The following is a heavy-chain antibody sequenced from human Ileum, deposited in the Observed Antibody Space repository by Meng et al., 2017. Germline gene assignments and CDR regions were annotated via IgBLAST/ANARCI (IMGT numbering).Heavy chain of an antibody. CDR2: AST. D-gene: IGHD7-27*01. CDR1: GGSVSSSGYQ. J-gene: IGHJ4*02. Sequence: QVQLQESGPVLVRPSETLSLICAVSGGSVSSSGYQWGWIRQPPGKGLEWIGYASTNYNPSLKSRVTISVDTSKNQFSLKLTSVTAADTAVYYCARDHWGSLDYWGQGVLVTVSS. V-gene: IGHV4-61*08. CDR3: ARDHWGSLDY.